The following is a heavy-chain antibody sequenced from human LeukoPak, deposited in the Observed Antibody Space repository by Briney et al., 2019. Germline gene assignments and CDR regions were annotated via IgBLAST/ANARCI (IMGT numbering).Heavy chain of an antibody. Sequence: TSETLSLTCAVSGGSISSGGYSWSWIRQPPGKVLEWIGYIYHSGSTYYNPSLKSRVTISVDRSKNQFSLKLSSVTAADAAVYYCARTTVVTRLFDYWGQGTLVTVSS. CDR1: GGSISSGGYS. V-gene: IGHV4-30-2*01. J-gene: IGHJ4*02. CDR3: ARTTVVTRLFDY. CDR2: IYHSGST. D-gene: IGHD4-23*01.